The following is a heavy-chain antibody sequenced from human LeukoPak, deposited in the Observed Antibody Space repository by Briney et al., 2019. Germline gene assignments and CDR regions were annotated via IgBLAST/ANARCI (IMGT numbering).Heavy chain of an antibody. CDR3: ARDRPYDSSGYTDY. CDR1: GFTFSSYW. D-gene: IGHD3-22*01. J-gene: IGHJ4*02. Sequence: GGSLRLSCAASGFTFSSYWMSWVRQAPGKGLEWVANIKQDGSEKYYVDSVKGRFTISRDNAKNSLYLQMNSLRAEDTAVYYCARDRPYDSSGYTDYWGQGTLVTVSS. CDR2: IKQDGSEK. V-gene: IGHV3-7*01.